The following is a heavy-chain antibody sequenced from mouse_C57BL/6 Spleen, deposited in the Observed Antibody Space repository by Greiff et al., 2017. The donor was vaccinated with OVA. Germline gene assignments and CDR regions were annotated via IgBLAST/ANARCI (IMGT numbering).Heavy chain of an antibody. J-gene: IGHJ4*01. V-gene: IGHV1-59*01. CDR1: GYTFTSYW. D-gene: IGHD2-4*01. CDR3: ARSIYYDYEAAMDY. Sequence: VQLQQSGAELVRPGTSVKLSCKASGYTFTSYWMHWVKQRPGQGLEWIGVIDPSDSYTNYNQKFKGKATLTVDTSASTAYMQLSSLTSEDSAVYYCARSIYYDYEAAMDYWGQGTSVTVSS. CDR2: IDPSDSYT.